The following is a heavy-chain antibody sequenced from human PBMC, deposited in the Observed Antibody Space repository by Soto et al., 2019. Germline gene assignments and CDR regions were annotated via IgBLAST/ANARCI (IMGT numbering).Heavy chain of an antibody. Sequence: QVQLVESGGGVVQPGRSLRLSCAASGFTFSSYAMNWVRHAPGKGQEWVAVISYNGSNKYYADSVKGRFTSSRDNSKNTLYLQINRLRAEDTAVYYCARDRVYSSSWVDYWVQGTLVTVSS. J-gene: IGHJ4*02. CDR1: GFTFSSYA. CDR3: ARDRVYSSSWVDY. CDR2: ISYNGSNK. D-gene: IGHD6-13*01. V-gene: IGHV3-30-3*01.